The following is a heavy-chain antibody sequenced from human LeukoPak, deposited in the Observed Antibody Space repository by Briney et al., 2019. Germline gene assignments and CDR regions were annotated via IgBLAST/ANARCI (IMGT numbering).Heavy chain of an antibody. D-gene: IGHD6-19*01. CDR3: AMTGHSSVWSKNKDAFDI. Sequence: GRSLRLSCAASGFTFSHYAMHWVRQAPGKGLKWVTIISYDGSNKYYADSVKGRFTISRDNSKDTLYPQMNSLRAEDTAVYYCAMTGHSSVWSKNKDAFDIWGQGTMVTVSS. V-gene: IGHV3-30*01. J-gene: IGHJ3*02. CDR2: ISYDGSNK. CDR1: GFTFSHYA.